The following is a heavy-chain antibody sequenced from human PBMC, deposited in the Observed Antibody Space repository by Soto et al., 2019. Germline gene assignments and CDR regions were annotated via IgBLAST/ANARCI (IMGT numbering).Heavy chain of an antibody. D-gene: IGHD3-16*02. CDR1: GGSISSSSYY. CDR2: IYYSGST. Sequence: PSETLSLTCTVSGGSISSSSYYWGWIRQPPGKGLEWIGSIYYSGSTYYNPSLKSRVTISVDTSKNQFSLKLSPVTAADTAVYYCARLFTFGGVIVYFDYWGQGTLVTVSS. J-gene: IGHJ4*02. CDR3: ARLFTFGGVIVYFDY. V-gene: IGHV4-39*01.